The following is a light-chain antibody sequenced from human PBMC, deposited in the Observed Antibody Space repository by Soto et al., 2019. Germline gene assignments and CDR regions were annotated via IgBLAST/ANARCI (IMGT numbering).Light chain of an antibody. CDR3: ETWDSNTAV. CDR1: SGHSSNI. J-gene: IGLJ7*01. CDR2: LEGSGSY. V-gene: IGLV4-60*03. Sequence: QPVLTQSSSASASLGSSVKLTCTLSSGHSSNIIAWHQQQPGKAPRYLMKLEGSGSYNKGSGVPDRFSGSSSGADRYLTISNLQSEDEADYYCETWDSNTAVFGGGTQLTVL.